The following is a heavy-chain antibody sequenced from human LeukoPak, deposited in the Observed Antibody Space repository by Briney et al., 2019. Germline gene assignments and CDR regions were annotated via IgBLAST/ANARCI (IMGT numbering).Heavy chain of an antibody. CDR1: GFTFSNNY. CDR3: TTVSSRRFDY. J-gene: IGHJ4*02. CDR2: IYSGGNT. V-gene: IGHV3-66*01. Sequence: GGSLTLSCAASGFTFSNNYMSWVRQAPGRGLEWVSIIYSGGNTYYADSLKGRFSISRDNSKNTLYLQMNSLRAEDTAAYYCTTVSSRRFDYRGQGTLVTVSS.